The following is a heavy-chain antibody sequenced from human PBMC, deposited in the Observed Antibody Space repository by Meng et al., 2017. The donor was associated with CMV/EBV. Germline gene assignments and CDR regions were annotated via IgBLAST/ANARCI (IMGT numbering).Heavy chain of an antibody. CDR1: GFTFSNFA. Sequence: GESLKISCAASGFTFSNFAMNWVRQAPGGGLEWVSSISGSGVSTNYADSVKGRFTVSRDNSKNTLYLQTNSLRAEDTVVYYCAKGRGYSDYDFEYWGRGTMVTVSS. D-gene: IGHD5-12*01. J-gene: IGHJ4*02. CDR3: AKGRGYSDYDFEY. CDR2: ISGSGVST. V-gene: IGHV3-23*01.